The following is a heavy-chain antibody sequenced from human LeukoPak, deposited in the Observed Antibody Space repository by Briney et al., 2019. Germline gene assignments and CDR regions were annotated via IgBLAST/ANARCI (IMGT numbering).Heavy chain of an antibody. CDR2: IIPIFGTA. Sequence: SVKVSCKASGGTFSSYAISWVRQAPGQGLEWMGGIIPIFGTANYAQKFQGRVTITADESTSTAYMELSSLRSEDTAVYYCATTVTTIYYGMDVWGQGTTVTVSS. CDR1: GGTFSSYA. V-gene: IGHV1-69*13. J-gene: IGHJ6*02. CDR3: ATTVTTIYYGMDV. D-gene: IGHD4-17*01.